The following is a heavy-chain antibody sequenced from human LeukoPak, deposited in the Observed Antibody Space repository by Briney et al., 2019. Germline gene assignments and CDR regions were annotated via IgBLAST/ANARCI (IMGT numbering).Heavy chain of an antibody. J-gene: IGHJ5*02. Sequence: ASVKVSCKASGYTFTSYDINWVRQATGQGLEWMGWMNPNSGNTGYAQKFQGRVTMTRNTSISTAYMELSSLRSEDTAVYYCARGLKPDYGDYFWFYPWGQGTLVTVSS. CDR1: GYTFTSYD. D-gene: IGHD4-17*01. CDR3: ARGLKPDYGDYFWFYP. V-gene: IGHV1-8*01. CDR2: MNPNSGNT.